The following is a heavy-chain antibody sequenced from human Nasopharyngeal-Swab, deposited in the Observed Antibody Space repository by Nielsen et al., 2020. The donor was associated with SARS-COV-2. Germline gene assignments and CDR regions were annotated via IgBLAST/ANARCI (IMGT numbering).Heavy chain of an antibody. J-gene: IGHJ4*02. CDR3: ATVKSVAVPGAIGTYYFDS. Sequence: ASVKVSCKASGYTFTSYGISWVRQAPGQGLEWMGWIIPNSGGTSYAQKFQGRVSMTRDTSINTAYMELSRLRSDDTAVYYCATVKSVAVPGAIGTYYFDSWGQGSLITVSS. CDR2: IIPNSGGT. CDR1: GYTFTSYG. V-gene: IGHV1-2*02. D-gene: IGHD2-2*01.